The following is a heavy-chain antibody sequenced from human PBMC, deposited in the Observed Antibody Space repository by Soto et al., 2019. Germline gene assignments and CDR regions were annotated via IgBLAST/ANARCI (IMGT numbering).Heavy chain of an antibody. Sequence: ASVKVSCKASGYTFTGYYMHWVRQAPGQGLEWMGWINPNSGGTNYAQKFQGWVTMTRDTSISTAYMELSRLRSDDTAVYYCARDSYCSGGSCYYYGMDVWGQGTTVTVSS. CDR1: GYTFTGYY. D-gene: IGHD2-15*01. J-gene: IGHJ6*02. V-gene: IGHV1-2*04. CDR3: ARDSYCSGGSCYYYGMDV. CDR2: INPNSGGT.